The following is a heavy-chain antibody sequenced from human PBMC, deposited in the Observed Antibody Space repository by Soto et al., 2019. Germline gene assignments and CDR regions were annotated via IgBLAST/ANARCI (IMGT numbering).Heavy chain of an antibody. CDR2: IYYSGST. D-gene: IGHD1-1*01. Sequence: LSLTCTVSGGSISSYYWSWIRQPPGKGLEWIGYIYYSGSTNYNPSLKSRVTISVDTSKNQFSLKLSSVTAADTAVYYCARSTRPTNFDHWGQGTLVTVSS. CDR3: ARSTRPTNFDH. CDR1: GGSISSYY. J-gene: IGHJ4*02. V-gene: IGHV4-59*01.